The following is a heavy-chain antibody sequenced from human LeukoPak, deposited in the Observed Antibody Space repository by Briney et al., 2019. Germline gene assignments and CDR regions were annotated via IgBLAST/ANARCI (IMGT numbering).Heavy chain of an antibody. CDR1: GGSFSGYY. CDR2: INHSGST. V-gene: IGHV4-34*01. D-gene: IGHD3-22*01. CDR3: ARRSGNYPYFFDY. J-gene: IGHJ4*02. Sequence: SETLSLTCAVYGGSFSGYYWSWIRQPPGKGLEWIGEINHSGSTNYNPSLKSRVTISVDTSKNQFSLKPSSVTAADTAVYYCARRSGNYPYFFDYWGQGALVTVSS.